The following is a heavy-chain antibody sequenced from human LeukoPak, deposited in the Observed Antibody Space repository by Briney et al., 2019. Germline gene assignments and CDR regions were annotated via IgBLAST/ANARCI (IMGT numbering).Heavy chain of an antibody. D-gene: IGHD7-27*01. CDR3: ARVDHVLGYGFAP. Sequence: GGSLRLPCAASGFTFSSYEMNWVRQAPGKGLEWVSYISSSGSTIYYADSVKGPFTISRDNAKNSLYLQMNSLRAEDTAIYYCARVDHVLGYGFAPWGQGTLVTVYS. J-gene: IGHJ5*02. V-gene: IGHV3-48*03. CDR2: ISSSGSTI. CDR1: GFTFSSYE.